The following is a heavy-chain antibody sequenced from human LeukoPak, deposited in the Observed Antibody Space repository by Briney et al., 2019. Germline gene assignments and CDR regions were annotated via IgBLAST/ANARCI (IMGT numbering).Heavy chain of an antibody. J-gene: IGHJ4*02. D-gene: IGHD3-22*01. CDR3: ARESSGYFY. CDR2: ISSSSSTI. Sequence: GGSLRLSCAASGFTFSSYSMNWVRQAPGKGLEWVSYISSSSSTIYYADSVKGRFTISRDNAKNSLCLQMNSLRAEDTAVYYCARESSGYFYWGQGTLVTVSS. V-gene: IGHV3-48*04. CDR1: GFTFSSYS.